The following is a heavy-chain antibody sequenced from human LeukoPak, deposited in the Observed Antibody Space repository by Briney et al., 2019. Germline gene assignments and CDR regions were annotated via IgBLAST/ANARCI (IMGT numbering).Heavy chain of an antibody. CDR3: ARGQYTAMVNAFDI. D-gene: IGHD5-18*01. CDR2: IYTSGST. V-gene: IGHV4-4*07. J-gene: IGHJ3*02. CDR1: GGSISSYY. Sequence: SETLSLTCTVSGGSISSYYWSWIRQPAGKGLEWIGRIYTSGSTNYNPSLKSRVIMSVDTSKNQFSLKLSSVTAADTAVYYCARGQYTAMVNAFDIWGQGTMVTVSS.